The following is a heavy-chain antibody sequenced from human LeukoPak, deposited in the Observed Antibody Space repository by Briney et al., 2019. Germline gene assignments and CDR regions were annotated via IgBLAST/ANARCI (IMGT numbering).Heavy chain of an antibody. D-gene: IGHD4-17*01. CDR1: GFTFSSYG. Sequence: PGRSLRLSCAASGFTFSSYGMHWVRQAPGKGLEWVAVIWYDGSNKYYADSVKGRFTISRDNSKNTLYLQMNSLRAEDTAVYYCARDTVTDVYYYYYYGMDVWGQGTTVTVSS. J-gene: IGHJ6*02. CDR3: ARDTVTDVYYYYYYGMDV. CDR2: IWYDGSNK. V-gene: IGHV3-33*01.